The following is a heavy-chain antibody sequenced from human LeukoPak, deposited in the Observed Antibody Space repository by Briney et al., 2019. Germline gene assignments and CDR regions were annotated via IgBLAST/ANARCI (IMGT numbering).Heavy chain of an antibody. J-gene: IGHJ6*03. Sequence: SETLSLTCAVYGGSFSGYYWSWIRQPPGKGLEWIGEINHSGSTNYNPSLKSRVTISVDTSKNQFSLKLSSVTAADTAVYYCAGGESAYYYYMDVWGKGTTVTVSS. V-gene: IGHV4-34*01. CDR3: AGGESAYYYYMDV. D-gene: IGHD3-10*01. CDR1: GGSFSGYY. CDR2: INHSGST.